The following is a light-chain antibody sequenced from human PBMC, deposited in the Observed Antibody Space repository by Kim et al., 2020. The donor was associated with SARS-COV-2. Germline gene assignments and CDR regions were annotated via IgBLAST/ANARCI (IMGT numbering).Light chain of an antibody. V-gene: IGLV1-40*01. Sequence: SVLTQPPSVSGAPGQRVTLSCTGSSSNIGAGYDVHWYQQLPGTAPKLLIYGNSNRPSGAPDRFSGSKSGTSASLAITGLQAEDEADYYCQSYDSSLSAVVFGGGTQLTVL. CDR2: GNS. CDR3: QSYDSSLSAVV. CDR1: SSNIGAGYD. J-gene: IGLJ2*01.